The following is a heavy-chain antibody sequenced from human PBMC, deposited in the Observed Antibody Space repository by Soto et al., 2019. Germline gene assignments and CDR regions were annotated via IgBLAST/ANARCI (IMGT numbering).Heavy chain of an antibody. J-gene: IGHJ4*02. Sequence: QVQLVESGGGVVQPGRSLRLSCAASGFTFSSYAMHWVRQAPGKGLEWVAVISYDGSNKYYADSVKGRFTISRDNSKNTLYLQMNSLRAEDTAVYYCARVRQEMATMPHFDYWGQGTLVTVSS. CDR2: ISYDGSNK. CDR1: GFTFSSYA. CDR3: ARVRQEMATMPHFDY. V-gene: IGHV3-30-3*01. D-gene: IGHD5-12*01.